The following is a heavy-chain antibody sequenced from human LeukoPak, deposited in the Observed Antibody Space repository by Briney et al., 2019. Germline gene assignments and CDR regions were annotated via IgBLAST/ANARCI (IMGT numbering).Heavy chain of an antibody. CDR3: AKARAYDFWSGSHGSCDY. CDR2: ISYDGSNK. J-gene: IGHJ4*02. CDR1: GFTFSSYG. V-gene: IGHV3-30*18. Sequence: GGSLRLSCAASGFTFSSYGMHWVRQAPGKGPEWVAVISYDGSNKYYADSVKGRFTISRDNSKNTLYLQMNSLRAEDTAVYYCAKARAYDFWSGSHGSCDYWGQGTLVTVSS. D-gene: IGHD3-3*01.